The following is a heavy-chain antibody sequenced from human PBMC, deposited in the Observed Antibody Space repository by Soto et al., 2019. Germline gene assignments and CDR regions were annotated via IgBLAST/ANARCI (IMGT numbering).Heavy chain of an antibody. Sequence: QLQLQESGSGLVKPSQTLSLTCAVSGGSISSGGYSWSWIRQPPGKGLEWIGYIYHSGSTYYNPSLKSRVTISVDRAKNQFSLKLSSVTAADTAVYYCARDRRGGFDYWGQGTLLTVSS. D-gene: IGHD3-16*01. CDR2: IYHSGST. CDR3: ARDRRGGFDY. CDR1: GGSISSGGYS. J-gene: IGHJ4*02. V-gene: IGHV4-30-2*01.